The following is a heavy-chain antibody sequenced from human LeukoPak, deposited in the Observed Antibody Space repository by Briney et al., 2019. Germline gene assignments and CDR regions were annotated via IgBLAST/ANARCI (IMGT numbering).Heavy chain of an antibody. CDR1: GYSISSGYD. Sequence: SETLSLTCTVSGYSISSGYDWGWIRQAPGKRLEWLGSISQSGTTYDNPSLKSRVTISVDTSKNQFSLKLSSVTAADTAVYYCASHIVVVTAILKDAFDIWGQGTMVTVSS. J-gene: IGHJ3*02. V-gene: IGHV4-38-2*02. CDR3: ASHIVVVTAILKDAFDI. D-gene: IGHD2-21*02. CDR2: ISQSGTT.